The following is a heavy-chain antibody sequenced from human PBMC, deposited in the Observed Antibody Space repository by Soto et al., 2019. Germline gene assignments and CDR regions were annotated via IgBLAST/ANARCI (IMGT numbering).Heavy chain of an antibody. V-gene: IGHV4-39*01. Sequence: ETLSLTCTVSGGSISSSSYYWGWIRQPPGKGLEWIGSIYYSGSTYYNPSLKSRVTISVDTSKNQFSLKLSSVTAADTAVYYCARAGRSKNYDFWSGSEYYYMDVWGKGTTVTVSS. D-gene: IGHD3-3*01. J-gene: IGHJ6*03. CDR3: ARAGRSKNYDFWSGSEYYYMDV. CDR1: GGSISSSSYY. CDR2: IYYSGST.